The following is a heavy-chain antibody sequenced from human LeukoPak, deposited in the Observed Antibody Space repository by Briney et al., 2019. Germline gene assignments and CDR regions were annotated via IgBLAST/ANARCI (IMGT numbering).Heavy chain of an antibody. CDR2: IYYTGIT. CDR3: ARTYYYDSSGYGHDY. J-gene: IGHJ4*02. Sequence: PSETLSLTCTVSDESITTYYWSWIRQPPEKGLEYIGYIYYTGITNYNPSLKSRVTMSLDTSKNQFSLTLTSVTAADTAVYYCARTYYYDSSGYGHDYWGQGTLVTVSS. CDR1: DESITTYY. D-gene: IGHD3-22*01. V-gene: IGHV4-59*08.